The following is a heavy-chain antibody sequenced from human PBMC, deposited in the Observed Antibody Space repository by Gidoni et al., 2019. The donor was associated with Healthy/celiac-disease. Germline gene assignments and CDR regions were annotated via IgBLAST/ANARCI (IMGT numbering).Heavy chain of an antibody. V-gene: IGHV3-11*01. J-gene: IGHJ4*02. Sequence: ISSSGSTIYYADSVKGRFTISRDNAKNSLYLQMNSLRAEDTAVYYCARDIGAGYSYGPGYFDYWGQGTLVTVSS. CDR3: ARDIGAGYSYGPGYFDY. CDR2: ISSSGSTI. D-gene: IGHD5-18*01.